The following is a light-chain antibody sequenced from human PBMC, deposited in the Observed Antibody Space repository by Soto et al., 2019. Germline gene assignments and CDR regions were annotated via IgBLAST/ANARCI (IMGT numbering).Light chain of an antibody. J-gene: IGKJ1*01. Sequence: EIVVTQSPGTLSLSPGERATLSCRASQSVSSSYLAWYQQKPGQAPRLLIYGASSRATGIPDRCSGSGSGTHFTITISRLEPEDFAVYYCQHYGRSSWTFGQGTKVEIK. CDR2: GAS. CDR1: QSVSSSY. V-gene: IGKV3-20*01. CDR3: QHYGRSSWT.